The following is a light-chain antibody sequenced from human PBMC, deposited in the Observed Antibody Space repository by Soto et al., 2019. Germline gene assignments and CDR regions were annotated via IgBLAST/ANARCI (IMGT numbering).Light chain of an antibody. CDR2: EVS. CDR3: SAYTSSSTPVV. V-gene: IGLV2-14*01. J-gene: IGLJ2*01. Sequence: QSALTQPASVSGSPGQSITISFTGTSSDVGGYNYVSWYQQHPGKAPKLMIDEVSNRPSGVSKRFAGSKSGNTASLTISGLQADDESDYYCSAYTSSSTPVVFGGGTKLTVL. CDR1: SSDVGGYNY.